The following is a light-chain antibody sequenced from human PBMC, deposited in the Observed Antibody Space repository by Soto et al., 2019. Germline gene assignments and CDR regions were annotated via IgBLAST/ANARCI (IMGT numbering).Light chain of an antibody. Sequence: QSVLTQSPSASASLGASVKLTCTLSSGHSSYAIAWHQQQPEKGPRYFMKLDSDGSHTKGDAIPDRFSGSSSGAERYLTISSLQSEDEADYYCQTWGTGIHVVFGGGTKVTVL. V-gene: IGLV4-69*01. CDR2: LDSDGSH. CDR1: SGHSSYA. CDR3: QTWGTGIHVV. J-gene: IGLJ2*01.